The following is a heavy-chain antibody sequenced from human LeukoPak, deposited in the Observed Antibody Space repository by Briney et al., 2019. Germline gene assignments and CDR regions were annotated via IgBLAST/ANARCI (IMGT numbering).Heavy chain of an antibody. J-gene: IGHJ5*02. CDR3: AKVYDFLVNWFDP. CDR1: GFTFSSYG. D-gene: IGHD3-3*01. V-gene: IGHV3-30*02. CDR2: IRYDGSNK. Sequence: GGSLGLSCAASGFTFSSYGMHWVRQAPGKGLEWVAFIRYDGSNKYYADSVKGRFTISRDNSKNTLYLQMNSLRAEDTAVYYCAKVYDFLVNWFDPWGQGTLVTVSS.